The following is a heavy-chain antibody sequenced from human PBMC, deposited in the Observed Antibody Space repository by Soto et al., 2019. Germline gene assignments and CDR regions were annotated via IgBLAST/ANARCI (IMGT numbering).Heavy chain of an antibody. CDR1: GFTFSSYG. J-gene: IGHJ4*02. V-gene: IGHV3-33*01. D-gene: IGHD3-22*01. CDR3: ARDSGNYYDSSGFVAY. CDR2: IWYDGSNK. Sequence: QPGGSLRLSCAASGFTFSSYGMHWVRQAPGKGLEWVAVIWYDGSNKYYADSVKGRFTISRDNSKNTLYLQMNSLRAEDTAVYYCARDSGNYYDSSGFVAYWGQGTLVTVSS.